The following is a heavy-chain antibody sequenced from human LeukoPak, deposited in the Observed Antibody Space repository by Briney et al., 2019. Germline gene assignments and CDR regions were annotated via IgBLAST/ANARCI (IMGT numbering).Heavy chain of an antibody. D-gene: IGHD7-27*01. Sequence: GGSLRLTCAASGFTVSSNYMSWVRQAPGKGLEWVSIIYSGGSTYYADSVKGRFTISRDNSKNTLYLQMNSLRAEDTAVYYCARANWGHPMYYFDYWGQGTLVTVSS. V-gene: IGHV3-66*01. CDR1: GFTVSSNY. CDR2: IYSGGST. CDR3: ARANWGHPMYYFDY. J-gene: IGHJ4*02.